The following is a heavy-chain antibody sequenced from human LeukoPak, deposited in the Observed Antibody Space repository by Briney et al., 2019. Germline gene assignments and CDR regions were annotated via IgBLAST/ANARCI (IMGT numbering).Heavy chain of an antibody. V-gene: IGHV3-53*01. J-gene: IGHJ6*04. CDR2: VYSGGST. CDR3: AREAGIAAAGKYYYGMDV. D-gene: IGHD6-13*01. CDR1: GFTVSSNY. Sequence: GGSLRLSCAASGFTVSSNYMSWVRQAPGKGLEWVSVVYSGGSTYYADSVKGRFTISRDNSKNTLYLQMNSLRAEDTAVYCCAREAGIAAAGKYYYGMDVWGKGTTVTVSS.